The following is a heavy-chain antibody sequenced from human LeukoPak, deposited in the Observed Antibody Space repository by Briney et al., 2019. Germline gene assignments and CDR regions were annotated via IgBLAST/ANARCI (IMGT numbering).Heavy chain of an antibody. J-gene: IGHJ5*02. D-gene: IGHD2-2*01. CDR1: GYTFTGYY. Sequence: ASVKVSCKASGYTFTGYYMHWVRQAPGQGLEWMGWINPSSGGTNYAQKFQGRVTMTRDTSISTAYMELSRLRSDDTAVYYCPRVVAPAGAGWGWFDPWGQGTLVTVSS. CDR3: PRVVAPAGAGWGWFDP. V-gene: IGHV1-2*02. CDR2: INPSSGGT.